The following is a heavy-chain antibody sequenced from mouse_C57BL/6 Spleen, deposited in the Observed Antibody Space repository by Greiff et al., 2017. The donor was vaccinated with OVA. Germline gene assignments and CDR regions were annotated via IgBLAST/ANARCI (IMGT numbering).Heavy chain of an antibody. D-gene: IGHD2-5*01. V-gene: IGHV1-69*01. J-gene: IGHJ2*01. Sequence: VQLQQPGAELVMPGASVKLSCKASGYTFTSYWMHWVKQRPGQGLEWIGEIDPSDSYTNYNQKFKGKSTLTVDKSSSTAYMQLSSLTSEDSAVYYCARSGSNYYYFDDWGQGTTLTVSS. CDR1: GYTFTSYW. CDR2: IDPSDSYT. CDR3: ARSGSNYYYFDD.